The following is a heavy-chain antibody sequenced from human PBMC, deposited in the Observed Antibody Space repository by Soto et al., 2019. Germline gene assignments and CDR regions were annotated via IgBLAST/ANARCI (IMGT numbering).Heavy chain of an antibody. CDR1: GFTFSSYA. V-gene: IGHV3-23*01. Sequence: GGSLRLSCAASGFTFSSYAMSWVRQAPGKGLEWVSAISGSGGSTYYADSVKGRFTISRDNSKNTLYLQMNSLRAEDTAVYYCAKRMGYSSSWFIDYWGQGTLVTVSS. J-gene: IGHJ4*02. D-gene: IGHD6-13*01. CDR3: AKRMGYSSSWFIDY. CDR2: ISGSGGST.